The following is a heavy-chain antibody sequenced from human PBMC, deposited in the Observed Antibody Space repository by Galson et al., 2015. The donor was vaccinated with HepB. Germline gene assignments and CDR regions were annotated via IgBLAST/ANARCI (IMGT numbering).Heavy chain of an antibody. Sequence: SVKVSCKASGYTFSNYGVSWVRQAPGQGLEWMGWSSIYNDNTNISQKFQGRVTMSTELSTNTAYMELRSLRSDDTAVYYCARAFPRYCSHSSCYTRGWLDPWGQGTLVTVSS. V-gene: IGHV1-18*01. CDR3: ARAFPRYCSHSSCYTRGWLDP. J-gene: IGHJ5*02. CDR2: SSIYNDNT. D-gene: IGHD2-15*01. CDR1: GYTFSNYG.